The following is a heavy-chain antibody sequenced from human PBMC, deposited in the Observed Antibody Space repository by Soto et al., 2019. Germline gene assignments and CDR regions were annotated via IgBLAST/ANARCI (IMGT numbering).Heavy chain of an antibody. CDR3: ARDITPRGYSGYGKDV. J-gene: IGHJ6*02. Sequence: GGSLRLSCAASGFTFSSYSMNWVRQAPGKGLEWVSSISSSSSYIYYADSVKGRFTISRDNAKNSLYLQMNSLRAEDTAVYYCARDITPRGYSGYGKDVWGQGTTVTVSS. V-gene: IGHV3-21*01. CDR1: GFTFSSYS. D-gene: IGHD5-12*01. CDR2: ISSSSSYI.